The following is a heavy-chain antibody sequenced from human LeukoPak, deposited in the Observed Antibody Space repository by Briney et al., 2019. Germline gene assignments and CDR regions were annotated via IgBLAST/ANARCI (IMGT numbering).Heavy chain of an antibody. J-gene: IGHJ6*02. Sequence: ASVKVSCKASGYTFTSYGISWVRQAPGQGLEWMGWISAYSGNTNYAQKLQGRVTMTTDTSTSTAYMELRSLRSDDTAVYYCARGVRGVITQKYYYNGMDVWGQGTTVTVSS. CDR1: GYTFTSYG. CDR3: ARGVRGVITQKYYYNGMDV. D-gene: IGHD3-10*01. CDR2: ISAYSGNT. V-gene: IGHV1-18*01.